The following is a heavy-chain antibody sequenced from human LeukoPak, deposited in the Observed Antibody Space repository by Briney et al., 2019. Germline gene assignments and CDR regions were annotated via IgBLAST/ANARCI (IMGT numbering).Heavy chain of an antibody. Sequence: SVKVSCKASGGTFSSCAISWVRQAPGQGLEWMGRIIPIFGTANYAQKFQGRVTITADKSTSTAYMELSSLRSEDTAVYYCASGYYYDSSGYYQEYFQHWGQGTLVTVSS. J-gene: IGHJ1*01. V-gene: IGHV1-69*06. D-gene: IGHD3-22*01. CDR1: GGTFSSCA. CDR3: ASGYYYDSSGYYQEYFQH. CDR2: IIPIFGTA.